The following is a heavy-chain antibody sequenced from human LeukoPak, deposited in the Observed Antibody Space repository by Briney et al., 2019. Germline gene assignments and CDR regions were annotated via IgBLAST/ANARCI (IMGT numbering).Heavy chain of an antibody. Sequence: GGSLRLSCAASGFTFSGYEMNWVRQAPGKGLEWVSYISSSGNTIYYADSVKGRFTISRDNAKNSLYLQMNSLRAEDTAVYYCARRTPITMVRGVIPLYYFDYWGQGTLVTVSS. CDR2: ISSSGNTI. V-gene: IGHV3-48*03. CDR1: GFTFSGYE. CDR3: ARRTPITMVRGVIPLYYFDY. D-gene: IGHD3-10*01. J-gene: IGHJ4*02.